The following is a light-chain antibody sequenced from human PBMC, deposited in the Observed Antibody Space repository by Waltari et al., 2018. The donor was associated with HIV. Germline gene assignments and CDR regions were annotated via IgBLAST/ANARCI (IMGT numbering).Light chain of an antibody. V-gene: IGKV1-5*03. Sequence: GDRVTITCRASQSIGTWLAWYQQKPGDVPKLLIYKASTLERGVPSRFSGSGSGTEFTLTISSLQPDDFASYYCLQFNNVLYTFGRGTKLEIK. J-gene: IGKJ2*01. CDR1: QSIGTW. CDR2: KAS. CDR3: LQFNNVLYT.